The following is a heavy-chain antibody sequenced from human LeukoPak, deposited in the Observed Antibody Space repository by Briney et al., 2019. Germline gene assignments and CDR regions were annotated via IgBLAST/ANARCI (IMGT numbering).Heavy chain of an antibody. J-gene: IGHJ4*02. CDR3: ATSTAGDPLFDY. D-gene: IGHD2-21*02. V-gene: IGHV1-24*01. CDR2: FDPEDGET. Sequence: ASVKVSCKVSGYTLTELSMHWVRQAPGKGLEWMGGFDPEDGETIYAQKFQGRVTMTEDTSTDTAYMELSSLRSEDTAAYYCATSTAGDPLFDYWGQGTLVTVSS. CDR1: GYTLTELS.